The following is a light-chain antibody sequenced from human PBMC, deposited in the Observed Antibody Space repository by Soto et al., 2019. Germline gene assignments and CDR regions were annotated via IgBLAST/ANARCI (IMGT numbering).Light chain of an antibody. Sequence: EIVLTQSPGTLSLSPGERATLSCGASQIVNSDYFAWFQLKPGQAPRLLIYGASRRATGIPGRFSGSGSGTDFTLTINRLEPEDFAMYYCQQYVNSPGTFGQGSRIEIK. J-gene: IGKJ1*01. V-gene: IGKV3-20*01. CDR2: GAS. CDR1: QIVNSDY. CDR3: QQYVNSPGT.